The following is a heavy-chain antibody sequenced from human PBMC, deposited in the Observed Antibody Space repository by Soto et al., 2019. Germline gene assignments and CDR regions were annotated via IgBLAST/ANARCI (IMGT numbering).Heavy chain of an antibody. CDR1: GVSITSGSYY. CDR2: RYYSGNT. V-gene: IGHV4-30-4*01. D-gene: IGHD3-22*01. J-gene: IGHJ4*02. CDR3: ARGGYDTSGQTFIGWGPDC. Sequence: HVQLQESGPGPVTPSQTLSLSCTVSGVSITSGSYYWTWVRQSPGKGLEWIGYRYYSGNTYYNPSLNCRATISVVTSNNQFSLKLTSVAAADTAVYYCARGGYDTSGQTFIGWGPDCWGQGTLVTVSS.